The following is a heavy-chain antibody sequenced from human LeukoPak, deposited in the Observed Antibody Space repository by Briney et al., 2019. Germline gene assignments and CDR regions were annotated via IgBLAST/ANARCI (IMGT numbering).Heavy chain of an antibody. Sequence: WIGSIYSRGSTYHHPSLKSRVTMSMDTSKNQFSLNVISVTAADTAFYYCARDDLSRGGFDPWGQGVLVTVSS. CDR3: ARDDLSRGGFDP. V-gene: IGHV4-39*07. D-gene: IGHD3/OR15-3a*01. J-gene: IGHJ5*02. CDR2: IYSRGST.